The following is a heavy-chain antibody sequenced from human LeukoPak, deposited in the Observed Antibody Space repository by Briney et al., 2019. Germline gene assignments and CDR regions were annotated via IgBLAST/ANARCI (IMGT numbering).Heavy chain of an antibody. CDR3: AKDQGLTAPPPYGLDV. CDR1: GGTFSSSA. D-gene: IGHD5-18*01. J-gene: IGHJ6*02. Sequence: ASVKVSCKTSGGTFSSSAITWVRQAPGQGLEWMGRIIPVLNITTYAQKFQGRVTITADISSSTVYMELSSLRSEETAVYYCAKDQGLTAPPPYGLDVWGQGTTVIVSS. V-gene: IGHV1-69*04. CDR2: IIPVLNIT.